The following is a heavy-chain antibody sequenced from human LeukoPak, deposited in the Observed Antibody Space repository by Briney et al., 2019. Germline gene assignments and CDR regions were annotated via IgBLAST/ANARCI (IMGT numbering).Heavy chain of an antibody. Sequence: GRSLRLSCAASGFTFSSYGMHWVRQAPGKGLEWVSVIYSGGSTYYADSVKGRFTISRDNSKNTLYLQMNSLRAEDTAVYYCAREGSRGWGPFDYWGQGTLVTVSS. D-gene: IGHD6-19*01. CDR2: IYSGGST. CDR1: GFTFSSYG. CDR3: AREGSRGWGPFDY. J-gene: IGHJ4*02. V-gene: IGHV3-53*01.